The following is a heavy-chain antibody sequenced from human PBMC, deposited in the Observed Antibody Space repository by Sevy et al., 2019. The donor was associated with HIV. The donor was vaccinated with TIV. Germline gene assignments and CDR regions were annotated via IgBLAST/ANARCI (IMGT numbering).Heavy chain of an antibody. Sequence: GGSLRLSCAASGFIFSSYSMNWVRQAPGKGLEWLSYISSSSSTIYYADSVKGRFTISRDNAKNSLYLQMSSLRADDTALYYCARVPSTGRYGMDVWGQGTTVTVSS. D-gene: IGHD3-10*01. CDR3: ARVPSTGRYGMDV. V-gene: IGHV3-48*01. CDR1: GFIFSSYS. J-gene: IGHJ6*02. CDR2: ISSSSSTI.